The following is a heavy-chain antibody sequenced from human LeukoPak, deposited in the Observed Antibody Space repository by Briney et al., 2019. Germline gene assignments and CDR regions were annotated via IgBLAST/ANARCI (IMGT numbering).Heavy chain of an antibody. J-gene: IGHJ3*02. Sequence: PGGSLRLSCAASGFTFSDYYMNWIRQAPGKGLEWVSYISSSGSTIYYADSVKGRFTISRDNAKNSLYLQMNSLRAEDTAVYYCARDFFCSSTSCDAFDIWGQGTMVTVSS. V-gene: IGHV3-11*01. CDR2: ISSSGSTI. CDR1: GFTFSDYY. D-gene: IGHD2-2*01. CDR3: ARDFFCSSTSCDAFDI.